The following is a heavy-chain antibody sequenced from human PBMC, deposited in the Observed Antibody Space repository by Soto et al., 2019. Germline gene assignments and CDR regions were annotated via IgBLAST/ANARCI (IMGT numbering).Heavy chain of an antibody. CDR1: GGSFSTYY. V-gene: IGHV4-34*01. D-gene: IGHD3-9*01. CDR3: ARGGSNDWQVAFDI. Sequence: LSLTCVVSGGSFSTYYYNWIRQSPGKGLEWIGEINHSGSNNYSPSLKSRVTMSLDASKNQFSLKLTSVTAADTAVYYCARGGSNDWQVAFDIWGQGTMVTVSS. J-gene: IGHJ3*02. CDR2: INHSGSN.